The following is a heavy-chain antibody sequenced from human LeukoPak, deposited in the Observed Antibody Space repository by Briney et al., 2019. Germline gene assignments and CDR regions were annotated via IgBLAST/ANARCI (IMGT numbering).Heavy chain of an antibody. Sequence: EGSLRLSCAASGFTFSDYYMSWIRQAPGKGLEWVSYISSSSSYTNYADSVKGRFTISRDNAKNSLYLQMNSLRAEDTAVYYCARGTLDTTGYSFGLWYWGQGTLVTVTS. V-gene: IGHV3-11*05. CDR3: ARGTLDTTGYSFGLWY. J-gene: IGHJ4*02. CDR2: ISSSSSYT. D-gene: IGHD3-22*01. CDR1: GFTFSDYY.